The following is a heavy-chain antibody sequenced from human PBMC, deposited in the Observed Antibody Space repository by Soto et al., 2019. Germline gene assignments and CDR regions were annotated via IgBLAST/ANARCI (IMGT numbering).Heavy chain of an antibody. D-gene: IGHD2-15*01. CDR2: IWSDGSNK. CDR3: ARERCRGGSCYSPYYYYYGMDV. V-gene: IGHV3-33*01. Sequence: QVQVVESGGGVVQPGRSLRLSCAASGFTFSSYGMHWVRQAPGKGLEWVAVIWSDGSNKYYADSLKGRFIVSRDNSKNTLYLQMNSLRAEDTAVYYCARERCRGGSCYSPYYYYYGMDVWGQGTTVIVS. CDR1: GFTFSSYG. J-gene: IGHJ6*02.